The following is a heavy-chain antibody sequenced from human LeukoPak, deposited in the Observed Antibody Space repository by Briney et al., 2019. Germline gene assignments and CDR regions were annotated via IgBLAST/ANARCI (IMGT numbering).Heavy chain of an antibody. V-gene: IGHV1-18*04. Sequence: GASVKVSCKTSGYTFIDDYIHWVRQAPGQGLEFMGWINPDSGFTNYAQKLQGRVTMTTDTSTSTAYMELRSLRSDDTAVYYCARDTSGHYYDSSGYYFWFDPWGQGTLVTVSS. D-gene: IGHD3-22*01. CDR1: GYTFIDDY. CDR2: INPDSGFT. CDR3: ARDTSGHYYDSSGYYFWFDP. J-gene: IGHJ5*02.